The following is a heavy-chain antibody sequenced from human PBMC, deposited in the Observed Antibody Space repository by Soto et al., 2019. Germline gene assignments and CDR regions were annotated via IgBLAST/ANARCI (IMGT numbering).Heavy chain of an antibody. CDR1: GFTFSSYA. CDR2: ISGGGGST. J-gene: IGHJ5*02. Sequence: PGGSLRLSCAASGFTFSSYAMSWVRQAPGKGLEWVAAISGGGGSTYYADSVKGRFTISRDNSKNTLYLQMNSLRAEDTAVYYCARARSSSWAHKNWFDPWGQGTLVTVSS. D-gene: IGHD6-13*01. V-gene: IGHV3-23*01. CDR3: ARARSSSWAHKNWFDP.